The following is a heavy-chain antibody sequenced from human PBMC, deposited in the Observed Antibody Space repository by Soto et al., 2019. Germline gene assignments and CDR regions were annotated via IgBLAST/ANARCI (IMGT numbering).Heavy chain of an antibody. V-gene: IGHV4-30-2*01. Sequence: QLQLQESGSGLVKPSQTLSLTCAVSGGSISSGGYSWSWIRQPPGKGLEWIGYIYHSGSTYYNPSPXRXGTISVDRAKNQCSLKLSSVTAADTAVYYCARVPGLWGRGTLVTVSS. CDR3: ARVPGL. J-gene: IGHJ2*01. CDR2: IYHSGST. CDR1: GGSISSGGYS.